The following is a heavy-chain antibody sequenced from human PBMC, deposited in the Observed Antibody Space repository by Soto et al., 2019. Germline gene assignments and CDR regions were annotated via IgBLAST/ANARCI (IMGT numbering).Heavy chain of an antibody. CDR1: GFTFSSYA. D-gene: IGHD4-17*01. CDR3: AKSLNDYGDYGTFYFDY. J-gene: IGHJ4*02. CDR2: ISGSGGST. V-gene: IGHV3-23*01. Sequence: ELQLLESGGGLVQPGGSLRLSCAASGFTFSSYAMSWVRQAPGKGLEWVSAISGSGGSTYYADSVKGRFPISRDNSKNTLYLQMNSMRAEDTAVYYCAKSLNDYGDYGTFYFDYWGQGTLVTVSS.